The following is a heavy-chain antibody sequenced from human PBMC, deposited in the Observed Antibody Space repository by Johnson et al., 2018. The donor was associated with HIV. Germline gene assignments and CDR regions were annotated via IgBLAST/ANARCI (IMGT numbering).Heavy chain of an antibody. Sequence: EVQLVESGGGVVQPGRSLRLSCAASGFTFDDYAMHWVRQAPGKGLEWVSGISWNSGSIGYADSVKGRFTISRENAKNSLYLQMNSLRAGDTAVYYCARETVTSGAFDIWGQGTMVTVSS. J-gene: IGHJ3*02. V-gene: IGHV3-9*01. D-gene: IGHD4-11*01. CDR1: GFTFDDYA. CDR3: ARETVTSGAFDI. CDR2: ISWNSGSI.